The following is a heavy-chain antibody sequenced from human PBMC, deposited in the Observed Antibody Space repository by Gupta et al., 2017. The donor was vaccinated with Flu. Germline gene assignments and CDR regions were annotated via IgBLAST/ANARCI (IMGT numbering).Heavy chain of an antibody. J-gene: IGHJ4*02. CDR2: IGGSCGRT. CDR3: AKGSPFVGGMAGAVHFDF. Sequence: GKGREWVSGIGGSCGRTSYADSVKGRFTISRDNSKNTMYLHMNSLRAEDTAVYYCAKGSPFVGGMAGAVHFDFWGQGALVTVSS. D-gene: IGHD6-19*01. V-gene: IGHV3-23*01.